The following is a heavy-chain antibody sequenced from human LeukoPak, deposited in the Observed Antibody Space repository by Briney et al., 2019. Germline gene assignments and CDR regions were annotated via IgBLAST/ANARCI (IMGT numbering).Heavy chain of an antibody. CDR1: GFTFRTSS. Sequence: PGGSLRLSCEASGFTFRTSSMNWVRQAPVRGLEWVSYINSGSDTIYYADSVKGRFTISRDNAKNSLYLQMNSLRDDDTAMYYCARGSAPITMVVEVPAGFDYWGPGTQVTVSS. D-gene: IGHD3-22*01. CDR2: INSGSDTI. J-gene: IGHJ4*02. V-gene: IGHV3-48*02. CDR3: ARGSAPITMVVEVPAGFDY.